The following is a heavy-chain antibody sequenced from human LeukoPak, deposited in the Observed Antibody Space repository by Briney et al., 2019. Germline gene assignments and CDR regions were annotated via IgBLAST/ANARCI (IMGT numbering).Heavy chain of an antibody. J-gene: IGHJ6*03. CDR3: ARASSAEMDYYYYYMDV. CDR2: MNPNSGNT. CDR1: GYTFTSYD. Sequence: ASVKVSCKASGYTFTSYDINWGRRATGQGLEWRGWMNPNSGNTGYAQKFQGRVTSTRNTSISTAYMELSSLRSEDTAVYYCARASSAEMDYYYYYMDVWGKGTTVTVSS. V-gene: IGHV1-8*01. D-gene: IGHD3-22*01.